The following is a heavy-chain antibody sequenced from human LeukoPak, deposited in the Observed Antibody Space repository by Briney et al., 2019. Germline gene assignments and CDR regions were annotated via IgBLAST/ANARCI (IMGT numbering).Heavy chain of an antibody. CDR3: ARGGKYYYDSSGYPNY. J-gene: IGHJ4*02. V-gene: IGHV4-59*01. CDR2: IYYSGST. Sequence: PSETLSLICTVSGGSISNYYWSWIRQPPGKGLEWIGYIYYSGSTNYNPTFKSRVTISVDTSKNQFSLKLSSVTAADTAVYYCARGGKYYYDSSGYPNYWGQGTLVTVSS. CDR1: GGSISNYY. D-gene: IGHD3-22*01.